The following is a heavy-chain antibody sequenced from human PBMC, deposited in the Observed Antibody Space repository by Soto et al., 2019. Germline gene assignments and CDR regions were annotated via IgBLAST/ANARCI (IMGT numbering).Heavy chain of an antibody. J-gene: IGHJ4*02. CDR2: IFWDDDK. Sequence: QITLKESGPTLVKPTQTLTLTCSFSGFSLSTRGVGLGWIRQPPGNALEWLALIFWDDDKWYSPSLSSRLTITEDTSKNQVVLTMTNIDPVDTATYYCAHRSRGYAYYFDQWGQGTLVTVSS. CDR1: GFSLSTRGVG. D-gene: IGHD5-12*01. CDR3: AHRSRGYAYYFDQ. V-gene: IGHV2-5*02.